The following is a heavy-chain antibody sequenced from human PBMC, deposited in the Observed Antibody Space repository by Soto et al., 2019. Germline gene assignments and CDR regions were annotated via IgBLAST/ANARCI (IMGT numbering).Heavy chain of an antibody. J-gene: IGHJ2*01. CDR2: LYSGGTA. V-gene: IGHV3-53*01. CDR3: ARARSSTMTVVTNPWYFDL. CDR1: GLTVSANY. D-gene: IGHD3-22*01. Sequence: EVQLVESGGGLIQPGGSLRLSCAASGLTVSANYMNWVRQAPGKGLEWVSLLYSGGTAYYADSVRGRFTISRDNSKNTLYLQMNSLRVEDTAVYFCARARSSTMTVVTNPWYFDLWGRGTLVTVSS.